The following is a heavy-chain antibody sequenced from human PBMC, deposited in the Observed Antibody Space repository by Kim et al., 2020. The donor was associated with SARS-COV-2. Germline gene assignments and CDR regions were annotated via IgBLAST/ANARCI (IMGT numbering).Heavy chain of an antibody. D-gene: IGHD3-22*01. CDR3: APDYYDSSGYKGGAFDI. Sequence: GGSLRLSCAASGFTFSSYGMHWVRQAPGKGLEWVAVIWYDGSNKYYADSVKGRFTISRDNSKHTLYLQMNSLRAEDTAVYYCAPDYYDSSGYKGGAFDIWGQETVDTVS. J-gene: IGHJ3*02. CDR1: GFTFSSYG. CDR2: IWYDGSNK. V-gene: IGHV3-33*01.